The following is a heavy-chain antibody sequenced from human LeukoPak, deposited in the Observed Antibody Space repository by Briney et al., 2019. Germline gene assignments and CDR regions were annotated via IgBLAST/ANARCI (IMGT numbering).Heavy chain of an antibody. CDR2: TSSSSSYI. J-gene: IGHJ4*02. D-gene: IGHD4-17*01. CDR1: GFTFSSYS. CDR3: ARDLNTVTTYYFDY. Sequence: GGSLRLSCAASGFTFSSYSMNWVRQAPGKGLEWVSSTSSSSSYIYYADSVKGRFTISRDNAKNSLYLQMNSLRAEDTAVYYCARDLNTVTTYYFDYWGQGTLVTVSS. V-gene: IGHV3-21*01.